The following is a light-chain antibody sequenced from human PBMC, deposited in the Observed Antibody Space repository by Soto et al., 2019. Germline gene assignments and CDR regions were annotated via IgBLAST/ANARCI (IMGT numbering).Light chain of an antibody. V-gene: IGKV3-20*01. CDR3: QQCLSSPWT. Sequence: DILLTQSPGTLSLSPGQRATLSCRASQSVSSGYLAWYQQKPGQAPRLLIYGASSRATGIPDRFSGSGSGTDFPLTISRLEPEDFAVYYCQQCLSSPWTFGQGTKVEIK. J-gene: IGKJ1*01. CDR2: GAS. CDR1: QSVSSGY.